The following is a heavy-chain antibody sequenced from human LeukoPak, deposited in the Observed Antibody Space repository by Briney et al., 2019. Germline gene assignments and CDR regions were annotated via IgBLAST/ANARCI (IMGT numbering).Heavy chain of an antibody. CDR2: ISGSGEST. CDR1: GFIFSSYA. V-gene: IGHV3-23*01. CDR3: ARDDRRKSGSPRWFDP. J-gene: IGHJ5*02. D-gene: IGHD1-26*01. Sequence: EGSLRLSCEGSGFIFSSYAMTWVRQAPGKGLQWVSSISGSGESTYYADSMRGRFTISRDNSKNTLSLQMGSLRDEDTAVYYCARDDRRKSGSPRWFDPWGQGTLVTVSS.